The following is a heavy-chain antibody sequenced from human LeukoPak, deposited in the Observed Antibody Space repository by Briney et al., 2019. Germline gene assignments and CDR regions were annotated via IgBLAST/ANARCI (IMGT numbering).Heavy chain of an antibody. D-gene: IGHD3-22*01. V-gene: IGHV1-2*02. Sequence: GASVKVSCKASGYTFTGYYMHWVRQAPGQGLEWMGWINPNSVGTNYAQKFQGRVTMTRDTSISTAYMELSRLRSDETAVYYCARTLIGYYDSSGYYHDAFDIWGQGTMVTVSS. CDR2: INPNSVGT. CDR3: ARTLIGYYDSSGYYHDAFDI. CDR1: GYTFTGYY. J-gene: IGHJ3*02.